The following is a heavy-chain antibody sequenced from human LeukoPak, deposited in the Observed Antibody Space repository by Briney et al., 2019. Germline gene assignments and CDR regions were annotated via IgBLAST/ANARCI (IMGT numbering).Heavy chain of an antibody. CDR3: ARGTYGEYGGPAY. Sequence: GGSLRLSCAASGFTFSNYCMNWVRQAPGKGLEWVSYISSSGSAMYYADSVRGRFTISRDNAENSLFLQRNSLRDEDTAVYYCARGTYGEYGGPAYWGQGTLVTVSS. CDR2: ISSSGSAM. CDR1: GFTFSNYC. D-gene: IGHD4-17*01. V-gene: IGHV3-48*02. J-gene: IGHJ4*02.